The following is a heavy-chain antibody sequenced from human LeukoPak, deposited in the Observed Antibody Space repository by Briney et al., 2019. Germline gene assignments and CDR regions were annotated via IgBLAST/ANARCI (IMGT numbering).Heavy chain of an antibody. D-gene: IGHD2-15*01. CDR1: GFTLSSYW. J-gene: IGHJ4*02. Sequence: GGSLRLSCAASGFTLSSYWMSWVRQAPGKGLEWLAYIYQDGRDISYLDSVKGRFTIARDNAKNSLILQMNSLRTEDTAVYYCARGPGRSGGNCWVQGTLVTVSS. CDR3: ARGPGRSGGNC. V-gene: IGHV3-7*01. CDR2: IYQDGRDI.